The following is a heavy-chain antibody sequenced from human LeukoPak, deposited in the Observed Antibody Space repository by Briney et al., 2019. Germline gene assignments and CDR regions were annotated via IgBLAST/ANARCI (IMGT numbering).Heavy chain of an antibody. D-gene: IGHD5-24*01. Sequence: SETLFLTCTVSGGSISSYYWSWIRQPPGKGLEWIGYIYYSGSTNYNPSLKSRVTISVDTSKNQFSLKLSSVTAADTAVYYCARSGYKSYFDPWGQGTLVTVSS. J-gene: IGHJ5*02. CDR1: GGSISSYY. CDR3: ARSGYKSYFDP. CDR2: IYYSGST. V-gene: IGHV4-59*01.